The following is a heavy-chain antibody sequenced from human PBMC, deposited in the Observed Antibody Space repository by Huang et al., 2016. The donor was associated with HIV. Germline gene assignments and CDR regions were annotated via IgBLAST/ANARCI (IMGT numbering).Heavy chain of an antibody. Sequence: QVQLVQSGAEVKKPGSSVKVSCKASGGTFSSYAISWVRQAPGQGLEWMGGIIPIFGTANYAQKFQGRGTITADEFTSTAYMELSSLRSEDTAVYYCARGPTGGYYYYFDYWGQGTLVTVSS. CDR2: IIPIFGTA. V-gene: IGHV1-69*01. J-gene: IGHJ4*02. D-gene: IGHD3-22*01. CDR3: ARGPTGGYYYYFDY. CDR1: GGTFSSYA.